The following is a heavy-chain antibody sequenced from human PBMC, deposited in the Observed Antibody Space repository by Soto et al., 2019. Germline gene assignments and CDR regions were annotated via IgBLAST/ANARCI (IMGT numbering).Heavy chain of an antibody. J-gene: IGHJ6*02. CDR3: ARARLSNGDPNIYFFYGLDV. CDR1: GDMFRNSA. Sequence: QVQLVQSGAEARRPGSSVQVSCKASGDMFRNSAFTWVRQAPGQGLDWMGVIIPLFHKTSVAQKFQGRLTFTADASTSDVYMEVSSLTSEGTAVYYCARARLSNGDPNIYFFYGLDVWGQGTTVTVSS. V-gene: IGHV1-69*01. CDR2: IIPLFHKT. D-gene: IGHD6-6*01.